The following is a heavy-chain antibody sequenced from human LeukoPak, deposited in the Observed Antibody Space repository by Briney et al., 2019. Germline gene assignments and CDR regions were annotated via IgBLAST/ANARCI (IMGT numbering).Heavy chain of an antibody. CDR1: GGSISSHY. V-gene: IGHV4-59*11. CDR3: ARDAASYFDF. D-gene: IGHD6-13*01. Sequence: SETLSLTCTVSGGSISSHYWSWIRQPPGKGLEWIGYIYYSGSTNYNPSFKSRVTISVDTSKNQFSLKLSSVTAADTAVYYCARDAASYFDFWGQGTLVTVSS. CDR2: IYYSGST. J-gene: IGHJ4*02.